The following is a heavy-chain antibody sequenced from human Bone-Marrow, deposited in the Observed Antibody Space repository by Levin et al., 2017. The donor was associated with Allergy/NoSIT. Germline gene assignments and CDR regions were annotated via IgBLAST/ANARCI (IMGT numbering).Heavy chain of an antibody. CDR2: IKQDGSEK. V-gene: IGHV3-7*01. D-gene: IGHD6-19*01. CDR1: GFTFSSYW. Sequence: GGSLRLSCAASGFTFSSYWMSWVRQAPGKGLEWVANIKQDGSEKYYVDSVKGRFTISRDNAKNSLYLQMNSLRAEDTAVYYCARDSGVAGKLFDYWGQGTLVTVSS. J-gene: IGHJ4*02. CDR3: ARDSGVAGKLFDY.